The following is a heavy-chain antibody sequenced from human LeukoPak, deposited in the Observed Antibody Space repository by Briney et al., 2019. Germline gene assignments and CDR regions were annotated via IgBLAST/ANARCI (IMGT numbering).Heavy chain of an antibody. Sequence: GGSLRLSCAASGFTFSSYSMNWVRQAPEKGLEWVSCISSGGSYIYYADSVRGRFTISRDDARNSLYLQMNSLRAEDTAVYYCATSSSSWTILYYFDCWGQRTPVTVSS. CDR1: GFTFSSYS. CDR2: ISSGGSYI. J-gene: IGHJ4*02. V-gene: IGHV3-21*01. D-gene: IGHD6-13*01. CDR3: ATSSSSWTILYYFDC.